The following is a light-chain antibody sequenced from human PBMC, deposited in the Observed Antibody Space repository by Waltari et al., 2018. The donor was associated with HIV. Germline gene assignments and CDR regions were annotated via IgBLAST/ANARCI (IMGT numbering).Light chain of an antibody. J-gene: IGKJ4*01. Sequence: IALTQSPDSLTVSLGTRATINCKSSQNILHISNNKNYLCWYQQKPGQPPKLLIYWASTRESGVPDRFSGSGSGTNFTLTISSLQAEDVAIYYCQQYSSVPLTFGGGTKVEI. CDR2: WAS. CDR1: QNILHISNNKNY. CDR3: QQYSSVPLT. V-gene: IGKV4-1*01.